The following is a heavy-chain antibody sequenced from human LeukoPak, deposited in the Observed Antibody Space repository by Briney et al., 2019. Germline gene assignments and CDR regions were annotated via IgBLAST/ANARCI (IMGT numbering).Heavy chain of an antibody. Sequence: GGSLRLSCAVSGFIFSNYAIHWVRQAPGKGLEWVAVISSDGSNKYYADSVKGRFTISRDNSKNTLFLQMNYLRADDTAVYYCARVVNVGSCGSCDYYFGMDVWGQGTTGTVSS. V-gene: IGHV3-30*04. CDR1: GFIFSNYA. D-gene: IGHD2-15*01. J-gene: IGHJ6*02. CDR2: ISSDGSNK. CDR3: ARVVNVGSCGSCDYYFGMDV.